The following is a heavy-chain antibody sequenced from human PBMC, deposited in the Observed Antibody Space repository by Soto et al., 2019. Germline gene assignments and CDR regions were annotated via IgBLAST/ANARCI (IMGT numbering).Heavy chain of an antibody. D-gene: IGHD2-2*03. J-gene: IGHJ4*02. V-gene: IGHV3-23*01. CDR2: ISASGGRT. CDR1: GFHFNTYA. CDR3: AKDGYCSSTNCYWSY. Sequence: GGYPRLYCVASGFHFNTYAMSWVRQAPGKGLEWVSGISASGGRTDYADSVKGRFTISIDNSKNTLYLQMSSLRAEDTATYYCAKDGYCSSTNCYWSYWGQGTLVTVSS.